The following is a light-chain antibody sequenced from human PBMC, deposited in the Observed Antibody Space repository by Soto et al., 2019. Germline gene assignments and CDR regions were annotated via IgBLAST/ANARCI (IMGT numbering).Light chain of an antibody. CDR3: QQYYSYPRT. J-gene: IGKJ2*01. CDR1: QGISSY. Sequence: AIRMTQSPSSLSASTGDRVTITCRASQGISSYLAWYQQKPRNAPKLLIYAASTLQSGVPSRFSGSGSGTDFTLTISCLQSEDFATYYCQQYYSYPRTFGQGTKLEIK. V-gene: IGKV1-8*01. CDR2: AAS.